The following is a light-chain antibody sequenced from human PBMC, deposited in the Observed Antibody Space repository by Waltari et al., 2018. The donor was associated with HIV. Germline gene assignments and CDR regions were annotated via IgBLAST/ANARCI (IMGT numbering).Light chain of an antibody. CDR1: DDIIFY. CDR3: QQFYRLPIT. Sequence: DIQMTQSPSSLSASVGDRVSITCQASDDIIFYLNWFQQKPGTAPKLLIYDASHLETGVSSRFTANRSETDFTFTITTLQAEDVGTYYCQQFYRLPITFGQGTRLDIK. V-gene: IGKV1-33*01. J-gene: IGKJ5*01. CDR2: DAS.